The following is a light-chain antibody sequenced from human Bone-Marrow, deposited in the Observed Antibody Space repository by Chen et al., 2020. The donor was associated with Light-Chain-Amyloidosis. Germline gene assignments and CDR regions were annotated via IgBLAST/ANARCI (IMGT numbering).Light chain of an antibody. J-gene: IGLJ3*02. CDR2: GND. Sequence: QSVLTQPPSVSGAPGQRVTISCTGTSSNIGAGYDVHWYQQLPGTAPKLLIYGNDNRPSGVPDRFSASKSGISASLAITGLQAEDEADYYCQSYDTTLSGSVFGGVTKLTVL. CDR1: SSNIGAGYD. V-gene: IGLV1-40*01. CDR3: QSYDTTLSGSV.